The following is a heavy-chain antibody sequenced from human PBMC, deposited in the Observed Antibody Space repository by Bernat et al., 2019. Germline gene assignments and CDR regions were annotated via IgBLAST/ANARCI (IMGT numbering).Heavy chain of an antibody. Sequence: EVQLLESGGGLVQPGGSLRLSCAASGFTFSSYAMSWVRQAPGKGLEWVSAISGSGGSTYYADSVKGRFTISRDNSKNTLYLQMNSLRAEDTAVYYCAKDPAPLKYYDFWSGSILGAFDYWGQGTLVTVSS. CDR2: ISGSGGST. CDR3: AKDPAPLKYYDFWSGSILGAFDY. V-gene: IGHV3-23*01. D-gene: IGHD3-3*01. CDR1: GFTFSSYA. J-gene: IGHJ4*02.